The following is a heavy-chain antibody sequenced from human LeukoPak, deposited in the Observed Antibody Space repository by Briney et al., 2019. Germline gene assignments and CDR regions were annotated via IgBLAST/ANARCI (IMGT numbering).Heavy chain of an antibody. Sequence: ASVKVSCKASGYTFTGYYMHWVRQAPGQGLEWMGWINPNSGGTNYAQKFQGRVTMTRDTSISTAYMELSRLRSDDTAVYYCAREAKGDDSSGYPDYWGQGTLVSVPS. V-gene: IGHV1-2*02. CDR1: GYTFTGYY. J-gene: IGHJ4*02. D-gene: IGHD3-22*01. CDR3: AREAKGDDSSGYPDY. CDR2: INPNSGGT.